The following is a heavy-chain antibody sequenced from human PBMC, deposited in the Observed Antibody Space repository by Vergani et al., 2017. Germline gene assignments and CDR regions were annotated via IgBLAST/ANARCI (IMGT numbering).Heavy chain of an antibody. CDR1: GFTFSSYS. D-gene: IGHD3-22*01. J-gene: IGHJ4*02. V-gene: IGHV3-21*01. CDR3: ARDAHYYDSGGDY. Sequence: EVQLVESGGGLVKPGGSLRLSCAASGFTFSSYSMNWVRQAPGQGLEWVSSISSSSSYIYYADSVKGRFTISRDNAKNSLYLQMNSLRAEDTAVYYCARDAHYYDSGGDYWGQGTLVTVSS. CDR2: ISSSSSYI.